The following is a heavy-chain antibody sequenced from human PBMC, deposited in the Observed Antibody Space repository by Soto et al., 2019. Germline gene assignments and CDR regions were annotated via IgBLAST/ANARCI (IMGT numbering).Heavy chain of an antibody. CDR2: ISGSGGST. D-gene: IGHD3-22*01. J-gene: IGHJ5*02. Sequence: EVQLLESGGGLVQPGGSLRLSCAASGFTFSSYAMSWVRQAPGKGLEWVSAISGSGGSTYYADSVKGRFTISRDNSKNTLCLQMNSLGAEVTAVYYCAKGLVPYDSSGYSWYVPWGEGSLVTVSS. V-gene: IGHV3-23*01. CDR3: AKGLVPYDSSGYSWYVP. CDR1: GFTFSSYA.